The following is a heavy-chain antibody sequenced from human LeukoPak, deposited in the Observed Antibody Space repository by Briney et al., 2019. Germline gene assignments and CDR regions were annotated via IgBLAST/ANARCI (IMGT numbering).Heavy chain of an antibody. CDR3: ARVNHYDSSAYYALDY. J-gene: IGHJ4*02. CDR2: INRSGST. D-gene: IGHD3-22*01. CDR1: GGSITNTNY. V-gene: IGHV4-4*02. Sequence: KPSETLSLTCGVSGGSITNTNYWTWVRQPPGKGLEWIGEINRSGSTNYNPSLKSRVTISVDTSKNHLSLRLTSVTAADTAVYYCARVNHYDSSAYYALDYWGQGTLVTVSS.